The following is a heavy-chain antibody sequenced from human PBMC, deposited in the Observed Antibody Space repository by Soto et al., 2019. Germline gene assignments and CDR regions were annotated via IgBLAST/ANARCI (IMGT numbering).Heavy chain of an antibody. J-gene: IGHJ4*02. CDR2: IKSDGTIP. D-gene: IGHD6-19*01. Sequence: EVQLVESGGGLVQPGGSLRLSCAASGFSVGDWMHWVRQAPGKGLVWVSRIKSDGTIPSYADSVKGRFTISRDNAKNTLYLQMNSLRVEDTAVYYCVTYSGGWNWGQGTLVTVSS. V-gene: IGHV3-74*01. CDR1: GFSVGDW. CDR3: VTYSGGWN.